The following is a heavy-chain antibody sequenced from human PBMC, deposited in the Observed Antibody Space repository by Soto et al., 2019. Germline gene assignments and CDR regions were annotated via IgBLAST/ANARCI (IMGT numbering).Heavy chain of an antibody. CDR2: IYPGDSDT. V-gene: IGHV5-51*01. CDR3: VRVVLVGATSLSNAWFGP. J-gene: IGHJ5*02. CDR1: EYTFTSHW. Sequence: PGESMKISCKGAEYTFTSHWIGWVRQMPGKGLEWMGIIYPGDSDTRYSPSFQGQVIISADKSITTAYLQWSSLKASDTAMYYCVRVVLVGATSLSNAWFGPWGQRTLVTVSS. D-gene: IGHD1-26*01.